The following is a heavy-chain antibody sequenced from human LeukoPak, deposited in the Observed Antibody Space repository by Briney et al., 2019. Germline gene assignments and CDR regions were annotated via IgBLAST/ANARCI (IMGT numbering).Heavy chain of an antibody. J-gene: IGHJ4*02. CDR3: ARYYDFWSGYYRD. Sequence: GGSLRLSCAASGFTFSSYEMNWVRQAPGKGLEWVSYISSSGSTIYYADSVKGRFTISRDNAKNSLYLQMNSLRAEDTAVYYCARYYDFWSGYYRDWGRGTLVTVPS. V-gene: IGHV3-48*03. CDR1: GFTFSSYE. D-gene: IGHD3-3*01. CDR2: ISSSGSTI.